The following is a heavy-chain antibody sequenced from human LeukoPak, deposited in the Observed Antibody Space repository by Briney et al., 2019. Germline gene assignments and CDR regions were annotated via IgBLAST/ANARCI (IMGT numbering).Heavy chain of an antibody. Sequence: SETLSLTCSVSGGSISSYYWSWIRQPAGKGLEWIGRIYSGSTNYNPSLKSRVTMSVDTSKNQFSLKLSSVTAADTAVYYCAGTAYHYFDYWGQGTLVTVSS. D-gene: IGHD3-16*01. CDR1: GGSISSYY. J-gene: IGHJ4*02. CDR3: AGTAYHYFDY. CDR2: IYSGST. V-gene: IGHV4-4*07.